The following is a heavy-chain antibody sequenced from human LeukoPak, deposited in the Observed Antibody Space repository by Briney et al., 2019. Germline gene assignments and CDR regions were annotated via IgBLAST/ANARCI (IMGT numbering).Heavy chain of an antibody. J-gene: IGHJ6*02. D-gene: IGHD2-2*01. V-gene: IGHV3-33*08. CDR1: GFTFSSYA. Sequence: GGSLRLSCAASGFTFSSYAMSWVRQAPGKGLEWVAVIWYDGSNKYYADSVKGRFTISRDNSKNTLYLQMNSLRAEDTAVYYCARDRVAGVVPAASYYYYGMDVWGQGTTVTVPS. CDR3: ARDRVAGVVPAASYYYYGMDV. CDR2: IWYDGSNK.